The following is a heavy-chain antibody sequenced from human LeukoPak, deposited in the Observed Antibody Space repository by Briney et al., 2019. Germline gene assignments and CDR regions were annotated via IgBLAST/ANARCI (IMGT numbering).Heavy chain of an antibody. D-gene: IGHD3-16*02. V-gene: IGHV4-34*01. Sequence: PPETLSLTCAVYGGSFSGDYLTWIRQPPGKGPEWIGEVNHSGSTNYNPSLKSRVTISVDTSKNQFSLKLNSVTAADTAVYYCATRSFRWRVYDYWGQGTPVTVSS. CDR2: VNHSGST. J-gene: IGHJ4*02. CDR1: GGSFSGDY. CDR3: ATRSFRWRVYDY.